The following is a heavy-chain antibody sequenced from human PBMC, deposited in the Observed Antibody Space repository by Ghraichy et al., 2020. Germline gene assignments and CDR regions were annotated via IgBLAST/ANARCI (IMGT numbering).Heavy chain of an antibody. CDR1: GGSFSGYY. V-gene: IGHV4-34*01. Sequence: SETLSLTCAVYGGSFSGYYWSWIRQPPGKGLEWIGEINHSGSTNYNPSLKSRVTISVDTSKNQFSLKLSSVTAADTAVYYCARVDVQRRVGASPMMYYGMDVWGQGTTVTVSS. CDR2: INHSGST. J-gene: IGHJ6*02. CDR3: ARVDVQRRVGASPMMYYGMDV. D-gene: IGHD1-26*01.